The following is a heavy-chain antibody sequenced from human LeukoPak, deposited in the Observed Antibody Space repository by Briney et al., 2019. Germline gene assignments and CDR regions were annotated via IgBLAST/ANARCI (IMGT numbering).Heavy chain of an antibody. D-gene: IGHD2-15*01. CDR1: GGTFSSYA. CDR3: ASTPFSRYCSGGSCYSGGFDY. Sequence: SVKVSCKASGGTFSSYAISWVRQAPGQGLEWMGRIIPIFGTANYAQKFQGRVTITTDESTSTAYMELSSLRSEDTAVYYCASTPFSRYCSGGSCYSGGFDYWGQGTLVTVSP. CDR2: IIPIFGTA. J-gene: IGHJ4*02. V-gene: IGHV1-69*05.